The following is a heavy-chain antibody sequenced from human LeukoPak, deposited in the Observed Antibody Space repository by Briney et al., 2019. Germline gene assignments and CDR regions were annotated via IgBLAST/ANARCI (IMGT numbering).Heavy chain of an antibody. CDR1: GFTFSSYS. J-gene: IGHJ4*02. CDR3: ASSGSYRFDY. CDR2: ITASGTAM. D-gene: IGHD1-26*01. Sequence: GGSLRLSYAASGFTFSSYSMNWVRQAPGKGLEWVSHITASGTAMFYADSVKGRFTISRDNAKNSLYLQMNSLRDEDTAVYYCASSGSYRFDYWGQGTLVTVSS. V-gene: IGHV3-48*02.